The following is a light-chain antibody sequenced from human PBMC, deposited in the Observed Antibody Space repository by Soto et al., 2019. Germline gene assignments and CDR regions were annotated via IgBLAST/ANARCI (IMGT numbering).Light chain of an antibody. CDR3: QHLRTWVS. Sequence: LTQSPAILSLSPGERATLSCTASQSVANYIAGYQQMPGQPPRLLIHDTSHRASGVPARFRGSGSGTVFPLTITRLEPEDVAVYFWQHLRTWVSFGPGTRL. CDR2: DTS. V-gene: IGKV3-11*01. CDR1: QSVANY. J-gene: IGKJ3*01.